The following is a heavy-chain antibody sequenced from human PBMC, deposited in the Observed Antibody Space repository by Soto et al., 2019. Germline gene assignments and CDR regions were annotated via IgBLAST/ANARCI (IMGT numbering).Heavy chain of an antibody. Sequence: PGGSLRLSCAASGFTFSSYEINWVRQAPGKGLEWVSYIISSGSTIYYADSVKGRFTISRDNAKNSLHLQMNSLRAEDTAVYYCARGREMSTIGPWGQGTLVTVSS. J-gene: IGHJ5*02. CDR3: ARGREMSTIGP. CDR2: IISSGSTI. V-gene: IGHV3-48*03. CDR1: GFTFSSYE. D-gene: IGHD1-1*01.